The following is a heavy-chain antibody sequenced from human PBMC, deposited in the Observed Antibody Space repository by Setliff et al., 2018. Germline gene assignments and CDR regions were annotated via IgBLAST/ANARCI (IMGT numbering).Heavy chain of an antibody. J-gene: IGHJ6*02. CDR3: ARGDRWGYSYGPYYYGMDV. D-gene: IGHD5-18*01. V-gene: IGHV3-7*01. CDR1: GFTFSSYW. CDR2: IKQDGSEK. Sequence: PGGSLRLSCAASGFTFSSYWMSWVRQAPGKGLEWVANIKQDGSEKYYVDSVKGRFTISRDNAKNSLYLQMNSLRAEDTAVYYCARGDRWGYSYGPYYYGMDVWGQGTTVTVS.